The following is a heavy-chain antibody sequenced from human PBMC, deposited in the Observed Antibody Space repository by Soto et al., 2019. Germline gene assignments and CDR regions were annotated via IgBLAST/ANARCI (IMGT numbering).Heavy chain of an antibody. Sequence: GSGPTLVNPTQTLTLTCTFSGFSLSASGVGVGWIRQSPGKALEWLALIYWDDDKRYSPSLKSRLTITKDTSKNQVVLSMTNMDPVDTATYYCVHRHGTGDRAYYFEYWGQGTLVTVSS. CDR2: IYWDDDK. V-gene: IGHV2-5*02. CDR3: VHRHGTGDRAYYFEY. CDR1: GFSLSASGVG. D-gene: IGHD2-21*02. J-gene: IGHJ4*02.